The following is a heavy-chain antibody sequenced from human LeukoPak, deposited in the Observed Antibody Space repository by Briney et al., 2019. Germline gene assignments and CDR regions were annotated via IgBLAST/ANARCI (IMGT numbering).Heavy chain of an antibody. CDR1: GFTFSNAW. CDR3: TRRAWFLDY. D-gene: IGHD3-10*01. CDR2: IRSNAYGGTT. J-gene: IGHJ4*02. V-gene: IGHV3-49*04. Sequence: GGSLRLSCAASGFTFSNAWMTWVRQAPGKGLEWVGFIRSNAYGGTTEYAASVKGRFTFSRDDSKSIAYLQMNSLKTEDTAVYYCTRRAWFLDYWGQGTLVTVSS.